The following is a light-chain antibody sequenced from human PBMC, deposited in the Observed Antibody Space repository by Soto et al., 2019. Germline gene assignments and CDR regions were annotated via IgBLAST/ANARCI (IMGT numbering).Light chain of an antibody. J-gene: IGKJ1*01. Sequence: EIVLTQSPDTLYLSPGEGATLSCRASQSLSNNYLAWYQQKPGQSPRLLIYDASNRATGIPDRFSGSGSGTDFTLTISRLEPEDFAVYYCQQYSSSRTFGQGTKVEIK. CDR1: QSLSNNY. V-gene: IGKV3-20*01. CDR3: QQYSSSRT. CDR2: DAS.